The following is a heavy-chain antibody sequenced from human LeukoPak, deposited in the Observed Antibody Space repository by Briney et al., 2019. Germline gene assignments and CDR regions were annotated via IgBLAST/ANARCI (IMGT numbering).Heavy chain of an antibody. J-gene: IGHJ4*02. D-gene: IGHD2-8*02. V-gene: IGHV3-23*01. CDR3: AKGALPGPPYYFDY. CDR2: TSGSSGGA. CDR1: GFTFSSYA. Sequence: GGSLRLSCAGSGFTFSSYAMSWVRQAPGKGLEGGSVTSGSSGGANYADFVKGRFTISRDISKNTLFLQLNSLRAEDTAVYYCAKGALPGPPYYFDYWGQGTLVTVSS.